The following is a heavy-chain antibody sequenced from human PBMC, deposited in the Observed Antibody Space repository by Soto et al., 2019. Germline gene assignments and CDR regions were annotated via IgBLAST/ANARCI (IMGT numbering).Heavy chain of an antibody. Sequence: GGSLRLSCAASGFSFSSYDMSWVRPAPPQGLEWVSSISTRGGRTYYADSVKGRFSISRDNSANAVYLDMDNLRAEDTGIYDCAKECYYDASGQYSDLYCDSWGQGARVTVSS. D-gene: IGHD3-22*01. V-gene: IGHV3-23*01. J-gene: IGHJ4*02. CDR1: GFSFSSYD. CDR3: AKECYYDASGQYSDLYCDS. CDR2: ISTRGGRT.